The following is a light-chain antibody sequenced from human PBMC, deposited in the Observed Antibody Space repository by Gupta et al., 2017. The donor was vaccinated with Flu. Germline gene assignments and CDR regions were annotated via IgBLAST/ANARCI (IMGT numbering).Light chain of an antibody. Sequence: DVVMTQSPLSLPVTLGQPASISCKSSQSLVHSNGNNYLSWLQQRPGQSPRRIIYRGSNRDFGAPRGFSGRGELNDFTLKSSMGEDEDGGVYYVTHCKALRTFGQGTKVEIK. CDR2: RGS. V-gene: IGKV2-30*02. CDR3: THCKALRT. J-gene: IGKJ1*01. CDR1: QSLVHSNGNNY.